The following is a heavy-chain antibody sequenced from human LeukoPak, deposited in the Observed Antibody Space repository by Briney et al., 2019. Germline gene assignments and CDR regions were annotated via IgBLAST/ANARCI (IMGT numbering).Heavy chain of an antibody. CDR2: IGSSGSTI. V-gene: IGHV3-48*02. D-gene: IGHD6-13*01. CDR1: GFTFSGYA. Sequence: PGGSLRLSCAASGFTFSGYAMNWVRQAPRKGLEWVSYIGSSGSTIYYADSVKGRFTISRDNAKNSLYLQMNSLRDEDTAVYYCARIRAYSSSWAMDYWGQGTLVTVSS. CDR3: ARIRAYSSSWAMDY. J-gene: IGHJ4*02.